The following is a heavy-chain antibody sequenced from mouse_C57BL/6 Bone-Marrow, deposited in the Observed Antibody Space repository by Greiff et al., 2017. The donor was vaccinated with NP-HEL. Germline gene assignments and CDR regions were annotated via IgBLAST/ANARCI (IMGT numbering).Heavy chain of an antibody. J-gene: IGHJ2*01. Sequence: VQLQQSGAELARPGASVKVSCKASGYAFTSYTMHWVKQRPGQGLEWIGYINPSSGYPKYNQKFKDKATLTADKSSSTAYMQLSSLTSEVSSVYYCARARRGYWGQGTTLTVSS. V-gene: IGHV1-4*01. D-gene: IGHD3-3*01. CDR2: INPSSGYP. CDR1: GYAFTSYT. CDR3: ARARRGY.